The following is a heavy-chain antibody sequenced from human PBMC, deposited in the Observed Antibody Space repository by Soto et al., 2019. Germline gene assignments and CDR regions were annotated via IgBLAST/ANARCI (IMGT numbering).Heavy chain of an antibody. CDR1: GYTFTSYA. V-gene: IGHV1-3*01. D-gene: IGHD1-7*01. J-gene: IGHJ6*02. CDR2: INAGNGNT. CDR3: ARNNNWNYKLPSDGYYYYGMDV. Sequence: GASVKVSCNASGYTFTSYAMHWVRQAPGQRLEWMGWINAGNGNTKYSQKFQGRVTITRDTSASTAYMELSSLRSEDTAVYYCARNNNWNYKLPSDGYYYYGMDVWGQGTTVTVSS.